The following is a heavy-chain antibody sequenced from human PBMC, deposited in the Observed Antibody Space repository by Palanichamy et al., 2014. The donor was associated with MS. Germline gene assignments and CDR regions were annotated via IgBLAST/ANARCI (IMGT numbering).Heavy chain of an antibody. D-gene: IGHD4-17*01. Sequence: QLQLQESSPGLVEPSETLSLTCTVSGDSISTSPSYWGWIRQSPGRGLEWIGSVFFTGNTYYNPSLKSRMTVSVDTSKNQFSLSVRSVTVADSAVYYCARHQTTVPSTLSHSWFDLWGQGTLVTVSS. V-gene: IGHV4-39*01. CDR3: ARHQTTVPSTLSHSWFDL. CDR1: GDSISTSPSY. CDR2: VFFTGNT. J-gene: IGHJ5*02.